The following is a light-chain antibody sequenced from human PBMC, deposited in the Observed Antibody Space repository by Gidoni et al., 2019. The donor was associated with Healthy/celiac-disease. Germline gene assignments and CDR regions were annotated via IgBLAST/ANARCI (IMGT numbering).Light chain of an antibody. Sequence: QSALTQPASVSGSPGQSITIPCTGTSSDVGGYNYVSWYQQHPGKAPKLMIYDVSNRPPGVSNRFSGSKSGNTASLTISGLQAEDEADYYCSSYTSSSTPVVFGGGTKLTVL. CDR2: DVS. J-gene: IGLJ2*01. CDR1: SSDVGGYNY. V-gene: IGLV2-14*01. CDR3: SSYTSSSTPVV.